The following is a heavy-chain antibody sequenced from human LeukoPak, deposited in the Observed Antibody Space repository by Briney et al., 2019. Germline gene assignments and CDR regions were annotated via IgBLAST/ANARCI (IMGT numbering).Heavy chain of an antibody. CDR2: IRYDGSNK. CDR1: GFTFGSYG. V-gene: IGHV3-30*02. D-gene: IGHD3-10*01. CDR3: AKGKSSGSYSDY. J-gene: IGHJ4*02. Sequence: GGSLRLSCAASGFTFGSYGMHWVRQAPGKGLEWVAFIRYDGSNKYYADSVKGRFTISRDNSKNTLYLQMNSLRTEDTAVYYCAKGKSSGSYSDYWGQGTLVTVSS.